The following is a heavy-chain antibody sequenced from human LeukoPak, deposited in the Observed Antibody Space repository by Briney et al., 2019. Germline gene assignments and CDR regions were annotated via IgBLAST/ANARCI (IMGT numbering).Heavy chain of an antibody. D-gene: IGHD2-15*01. CDR2: IKSKTDGGTT. V-gene: IGHV3-15*01. Sequence: GGSLRLSCAASGFTFSNAWMSWVRQAPGKGLEWVGRIKSKTDGGTTDYAAPVKGRFTISRDDSKNTLYLQMNSLKTEGTAVYYCTTFGLAATFVDYWGQGTLVTVSS. J-gene: IGHJ4*02. CDR1: GFTFSNAW. CDR3: TTFGLAATFVDY.